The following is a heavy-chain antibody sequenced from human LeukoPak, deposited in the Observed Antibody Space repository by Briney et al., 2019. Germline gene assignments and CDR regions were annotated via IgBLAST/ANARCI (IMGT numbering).Heavy chain of an antibody. CDR1: GGTFNNYV. V-gene: IGHV1-69*04. D-gene: IGHD5-18*01. CDR3: ARDQGDNSYGYYAIWYAFDV. J-gene: IGHJ3*01. CDR2: IVPILGIA. Sequence: ASVKVSCKASGGTFNNYVISWVRQAPGQGLEWMGRIVPILGIANYAQEFQGRLIITADKATSSAYMELSSLRSEDTAVYYCARDQGDNSYGYYAIWYAFDVWGQGTMVTVSS.